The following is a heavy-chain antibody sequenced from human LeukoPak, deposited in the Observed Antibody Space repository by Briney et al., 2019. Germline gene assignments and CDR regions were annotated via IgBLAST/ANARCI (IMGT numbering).Heavy chain of an antibody. V-gene: IGHV4-59*01. Sequence: SETLSLTCTISGGSFSSYYWSWIRQPPGKGLEWIGYIYYSGSTNYNPSLKSRVTISVDTSKNQFSLKLSSVTAADTAVYHCARDNWNYGSSMDVWGQGTTVTVSS. D-gene: IGHD1-7*01. CDR1: GGSFSSYY. CDR2: IYYSGST. CDR3: ARDNWNYGSSMDV. J-gene: IGHJ6*02.